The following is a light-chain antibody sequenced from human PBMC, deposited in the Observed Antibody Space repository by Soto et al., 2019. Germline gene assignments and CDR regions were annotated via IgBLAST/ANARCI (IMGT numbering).Light chain of an antibody. Sequence: IQMTQSPSSLSASVGDRVTITCRASQSISSYLNWYQQKPGKAPRLLIHAASSLQSGVPSRFSGSGSGTDFTLTISSLQPEDFAIYYCQQSYNAPRTFGPGTKVDIK. J-gene: IGKJ1*01. CDR2: AAS. V-gene: IGKV1-39*01. CDR1: QSISSY. CDR3: QQSYNAPRT.